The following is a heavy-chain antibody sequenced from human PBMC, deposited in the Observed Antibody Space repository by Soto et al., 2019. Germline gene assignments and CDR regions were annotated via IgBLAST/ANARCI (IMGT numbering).Heavy chain of an antibody. CDR2: INHSGST. J-gene: IGHJ4*02. V-gene: IGHV4-34*01. CDR1: GGSFSGYY. D-gene: IGHD2-2*01. CDR3: ARATLGYCSSTSCSRLENSFDY. Sequence: PSETLSLTCAVYGGSFSGYYWSWIRQPPGKGLEWIGEINHSGSTNYNPSLKSRVTISVDTSKNQFSLKLSSVAAADTAVYYCARATLGYCSSTSCSRLENSFDYWGQGTLVTVSS.